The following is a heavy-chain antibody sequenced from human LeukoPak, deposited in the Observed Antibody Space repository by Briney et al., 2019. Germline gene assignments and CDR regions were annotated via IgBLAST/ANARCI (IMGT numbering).Heavy chain of an antibody. CDR2: IKQDGSEK. CDR1: GFTFSSYW. D-gene: IGHD2-15*01. V-gene: IGHV3-7*03. J-gene: IGHJ4*02. CDR3: AKDVRMVAGWGFDY. Sequence: GGSLRLSCAASGFTFSSYWMSWVPQAPGKGLEWVANIKQDGSEKYYVDSVKGRFTISRDNAKNSLYLQMNSLRAEDTAVYYCAKDVRMVAGWGFDYWGQGTLVTVSS.